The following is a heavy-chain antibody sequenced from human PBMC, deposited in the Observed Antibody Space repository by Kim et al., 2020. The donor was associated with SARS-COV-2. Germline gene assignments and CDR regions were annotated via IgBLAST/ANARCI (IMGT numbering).Heavy chain of an antibody. D-gene: IGHD3-22*01. J-gene: IGHJ4*02. CDR1: GGSISSYY. Sequence: SETLSLTCTVSGGSISSYYWSWIRQPPGKGLEWIGYIYYSGSTNYNPSLKSRVTISVDTSKNQFSLKLSSVTAADTAVYYCAREVSDSSGYYGGGDYFDYWGQGTLVTVSS. V-gene: IGHV4-59*01. CDR2: IYYSGST. CDR3: AREVSDSSGYYGGGDYFDY.